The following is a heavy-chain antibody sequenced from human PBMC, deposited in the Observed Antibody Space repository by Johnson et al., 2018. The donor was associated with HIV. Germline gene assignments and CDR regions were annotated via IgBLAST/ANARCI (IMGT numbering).Heavy chain of an antibody. Sequence: QVQLVESGGGVVQPGRSLRLSCAASGFTFSSYGMHWVRQAPGKGLEWVAVISYDGSNKYYADSVKGRFPLSRDNSKNTLYLQMNSLRAEDTAVYYCARDPVIFRSGSYYGDRAFDIWGQGTMVTVSS. CDR1: GFTFSSYG. V-gene: IGHV3-30*03. CDR2: ISYDGSNK. CDR3: ARDPVIFRSGSYYGDRAFDI. D-gene: IGHD1-26*01. J-gene: IGHJ3*02.